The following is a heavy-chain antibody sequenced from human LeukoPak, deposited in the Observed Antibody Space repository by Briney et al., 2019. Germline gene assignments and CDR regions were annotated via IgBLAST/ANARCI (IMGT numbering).Heavy chain of an antibody. Sequence: PGGSLRLSCAASGFTFSNYDMHWVRQVTGKGLEWVSAIGIAGDTYFPGSVKGRFTISRENAKNSFYLQMNSLSAGDTAVYYCARGRDWGSFYAFDIWGQGTMVTVSS. CDR1: GFTFSNYD. CDR3: ARGRDWGSFYAFDI. D-gene: IGHD7-27*01. J-gene: IGHJ3*02. V-gene: IGHV3-13*01. CDR2: IGIAGDT.